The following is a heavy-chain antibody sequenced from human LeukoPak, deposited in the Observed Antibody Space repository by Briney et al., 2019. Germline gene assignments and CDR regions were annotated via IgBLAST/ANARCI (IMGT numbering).Heavy chain of an antibody. V-gene: IGHV3-7*01. CDR1: GFTFSSYW. CDR3: ARTAAARPFDY. CDR2: IKQDGSEK. Sequence: GGSLRLSCAASGFTFSSYWMSWVRQAPGKGLEWVANIKQDGSEKYYVDSVKGRFTISKDNAKNSLYLQMNSLRAEDTAVYYCARTAAARPFDYWGQGTLVTVSS. D-gene: IGHD6-13*01. J-gene: IGHJ4*02.